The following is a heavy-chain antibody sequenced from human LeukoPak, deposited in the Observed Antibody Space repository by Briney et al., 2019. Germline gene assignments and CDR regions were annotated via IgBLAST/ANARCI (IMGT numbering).Heavy chain of an antibody. Sequence: EGSLRLSCAASGFTFSSYAMSWVRQAPGKGLEWVSAISGSGGSTYYADSVKGRFTISRDNSKNTLYLQMNSLRAEDTAVYYCAKDSIPTIYYFDYWGQGTLATVYS. D-gene: IGHD3-3*02. V-gene: IGHV3-23*01. CDR3: AKDSIPTIYYFDY. CDR2: ISGSGGST. CDR1: GFTFSSYA. J-gene: IGHJ4*02.